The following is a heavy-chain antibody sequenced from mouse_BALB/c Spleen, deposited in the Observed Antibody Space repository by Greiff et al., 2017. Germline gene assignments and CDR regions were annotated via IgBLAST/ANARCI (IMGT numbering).Heavy chain of an antibody. CDR1: GFTFSSFG. CDR3: ARPYGNHGGFFAY. CDR2: ISSGSSTI. D-gene: IGHD2-1*01. Sequence: EVQGVESGGGLVQPGGSRKLSCAASGFTFSSFGMHWVRQAPEKGLEWVAYISSGSSTIYYADTVKGRFTISRDNPKNTLFLQMTSLRSEDTAMYYCARPYGNHGGFFAYWGQGTLVTVSA. V-gene: IGHV5-17*02. J-gene: IGHJ3*01.